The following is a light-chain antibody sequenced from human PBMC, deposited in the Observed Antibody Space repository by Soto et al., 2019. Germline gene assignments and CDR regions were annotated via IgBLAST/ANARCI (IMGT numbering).Light chain of an antibody. CDR2: QTS. CDR1: QRVSGNY. J-gene: IGKJ1*01. Sequence: EVVLTQSPGTLSLSPGERATLSCRASQRVSGNYLAWYQQKPGQSPRLLIYQTSIRAAGIPARFSASGSGTDFTLTISDVQPEDFALYYCHQRQSWPRTFGQGTKVDI. V-gene: IGKV3D-20*02. CDR3: HQRQSWPRT.